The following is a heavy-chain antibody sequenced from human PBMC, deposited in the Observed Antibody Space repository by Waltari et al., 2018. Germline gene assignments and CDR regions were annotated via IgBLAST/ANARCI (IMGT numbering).Heavy chain of an antibody. CDR3: ARDRIADWNYVPLSMDV. CDR2: IKQDGSEK. CDR1: GFTFSSYW. J-gene: IGHJ6*02. Sequence: EVQLVESGGGLVQPGGSLRLSCAAAGFTFSSYWMSWCRQAPGKGLEWVANIKQDGSEKYYVDSVKGRFTISRDNAKNSLYLQMNSLRAEDTAVYYCARDRIADWNYVPLSMDVWGQGTTVTVSS. V-gene: IGHV3-7*01. D-gene: IGHD1-7*01.